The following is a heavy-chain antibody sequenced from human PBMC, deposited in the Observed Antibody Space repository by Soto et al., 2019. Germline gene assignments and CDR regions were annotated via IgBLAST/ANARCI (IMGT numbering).Heavy chain of an antibody. CDR1: GLTFSSYA. V-gene: IGHV3-23*01. Sequence: GGSLRLSCAASGLTFSSYAMTWVRQTPGKGQEWVSTISASGSGTYYADSVRGRFTISRDNSKNTLYLQMSSLRAEDTALYYCAKSKMTDHHYYGMDVWGQGTTVTVSS. CDR2: ISASGSGT. J-gene: IGHJ6*02. CDR3: AKSKMTDHHYYGMDV.